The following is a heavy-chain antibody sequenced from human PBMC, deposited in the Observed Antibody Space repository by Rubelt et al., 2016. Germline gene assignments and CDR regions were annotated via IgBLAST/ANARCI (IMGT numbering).Heavy chain of an antibody. Sequence: EVQLVESGGGLVQPGGSLRLSCAASGFTFSSYEMNWVRQAPGKGLEWVSYISSSGSTIYYAGSVKGRFTISRDNAKNSLYLQMNGLRAEETAVYYCARSDIVATITDYWGQGTLVTVSS. J-gene: IGHJ4*02. CDR3: ARSDIVATITDY. V-gene: IGHV3-48*03. CDR1: GFTFSSYE. D-gene: IGHD5-12*01. CDR2: ISSSGSTI.